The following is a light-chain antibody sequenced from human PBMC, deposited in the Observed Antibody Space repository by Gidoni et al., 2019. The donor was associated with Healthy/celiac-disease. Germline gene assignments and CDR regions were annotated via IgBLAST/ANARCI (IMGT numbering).Light chain of an antibody. J-gene: IGKJ1*01. CDR2: GAS. Sequence: EIVMTQSPATMSVSPGERATLSCRASQSVSSNLAWYQQKPGQAPRLLIYGASTRATGIPARFSGSGSGTEFTLTISSLQSEDFPVYYCQQYNNWPRTFGQXPKVEIK. V-gene: IGKV3-15*01. CDR3: QQYNNWPRT. CDR1: QSVSSN.